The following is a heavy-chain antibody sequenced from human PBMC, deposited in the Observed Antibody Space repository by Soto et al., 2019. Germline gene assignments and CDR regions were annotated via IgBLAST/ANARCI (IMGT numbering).Heavy chain of an antibody. J-gene: IGHJ6*02. D-gene: IGHD2-15*01. V-gene: IGHV1-69*02. CDR2: IIPILGIA. Sequence: SVKVSCKASGGTFSSYTISWVRQAPGQGLEWMGRIIPILGIANYAQKFQGRVTITADKSTSTAYMELSSLRSEDTAVYYCASYVVVVAATKYYYGMDVWGQGTTVTVSS. CDR1: GGTFSSYT. CDR3: ASYVVVVAATKYYYGMDV.